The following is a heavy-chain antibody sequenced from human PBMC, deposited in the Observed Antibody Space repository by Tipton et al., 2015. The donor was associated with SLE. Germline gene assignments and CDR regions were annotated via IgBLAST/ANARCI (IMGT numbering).Heavy chain of an antibody. CDR2: IRSKAYGGTT. Sequence: SLRLSCTASGFTFGDYAMSWVRQAPGKGLEWVGFIRSKAYGGTTEYAASVKGRFTISRDDSKSIAYLQMNSLKTEDTAVYYCTRGAGGGTMVQGVIIDWGQGTLVTVSS. CDR3: TRGAGGGTMVQGVIID. V-gene: IGHV3-49*04. J-gene: IGHJ4*02. CDR1: GFTFGDYA. D-gene: IGHD3-10*01.